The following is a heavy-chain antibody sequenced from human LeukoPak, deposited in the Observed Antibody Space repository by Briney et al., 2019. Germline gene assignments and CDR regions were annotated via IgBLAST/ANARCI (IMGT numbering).Heavy chain of an antibody. V-gene: IGHV1-2*02. CDR2: INPNSGGT. CDR1: GYTFTGYY. CDR3: ARDRYDGSHSHFDY. D-gene: IGHD1-26*01. Sequence: ASVKVSCKASGYTFTGYYMHWVRQAPGQGLEWMGWINPNSGGTNYAQKFQGRVTMTRDTSISTAYMELSRLRSDDTAVYYCARDRYDGSHSHFDYWGQGTLVTVSS. J-gene: IGHJ4*02.